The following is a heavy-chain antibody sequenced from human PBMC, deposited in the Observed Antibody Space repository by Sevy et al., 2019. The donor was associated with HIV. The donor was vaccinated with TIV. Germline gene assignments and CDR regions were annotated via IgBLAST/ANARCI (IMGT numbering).Heavy chain of an antibody. V-gene: IGHV4-59*01. CDR2: IYYSGST. J-gene: IGHJ4*02. Sequence: SETLSLTCTVSGGSISSYYWSWIRQPPGKGLEWIGYIYYSGSTNYNPSLKSRVTISVDTSKNPFSLKLSYVTAADTAVYYCARDGEYYYGSGSYYNHYFDYWGQGTLVTVSS. CDR1: GGSISSYY. CDR3: ARDGEYYYGSGSYYNHYFDY. D-gene: IGHD3-10*01.